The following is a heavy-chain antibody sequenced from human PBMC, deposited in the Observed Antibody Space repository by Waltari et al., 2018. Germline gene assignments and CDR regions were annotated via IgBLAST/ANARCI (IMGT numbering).Heavy chain of an antibody. CDR3: ARHQSRPNYMDV. CDR1: GHTLTEFS. Sequence: QVNLVQSGAAVKKPGASVKVPCKVSGHTLTEFSLHWLRQAPGKGLEWMGGLHSDDGETLYAQHFQGRVTFSVDQSLATAYLYWSSLKASDTAIYYCARHQSRPNYMDVWGRGTAVTVSS. CDR2: LHSDDGET. J-gene: IGHJ6*03. V-gene: IGHV1-24*01.